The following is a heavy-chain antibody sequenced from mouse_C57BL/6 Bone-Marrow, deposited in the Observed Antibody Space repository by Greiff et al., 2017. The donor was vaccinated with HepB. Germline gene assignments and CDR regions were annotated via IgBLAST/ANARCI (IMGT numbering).Heavy chain of an antibody. CDR2: ISSGGDYI. D-gene: IGHD1-1*01. V-gene: IGHV5-9-1*02. Sequence: EVQGVESGEGLVKPGGSLKLSCAASGFTFSSYAMSWVRQTPEKRLEWVAYISSGGDYIYYADTVKGRFTISRDNARNTLYLQMSSLKSEDTAMYYCTRDSYYYGSSLTWFAYWGQGTLVTVSA. CDR3: TRDSYYYGSSLTWFAY. CDR1: GFTFSSYA. J-gene: IGHJ3*01.